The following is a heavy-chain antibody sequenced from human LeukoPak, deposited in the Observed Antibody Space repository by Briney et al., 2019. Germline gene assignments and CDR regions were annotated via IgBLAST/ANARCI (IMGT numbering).Heavy chain of an antibody. V-gene: IGHV4-59*01. CDR1: GGSISSYY. D-gene: IGHD3-10*01. Sequence: SETLSLTRTVSGGSISSYYWSWIRQPPGKGLEWIGYIYYSGSTNYNPSLKSRVTISVDTSKNQFSLKLSSVTAADTAVYYCARGHYYGSGSYYYYYYMDVWGKGTTVTISS. CDR2: IYYSGST. CDR3: ARGHYYGSGSYYYYYYMDV. J-gene: IGHJ6*03.